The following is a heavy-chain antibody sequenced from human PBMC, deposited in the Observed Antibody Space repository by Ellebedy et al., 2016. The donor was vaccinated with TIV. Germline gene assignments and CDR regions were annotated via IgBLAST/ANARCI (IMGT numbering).Heavy chain of an antibody. Sequence: PGGSLRLSCAASGFTFSNYSMNWVRQAPGKGLEWVSYISSNSNIIYYADSVKGRLTISRDNAENSLYLQMNSLRDEDTAVYYCARGGELLWFGELLSRNFDYWGQGTLVTVSS. CDR3: ARGGELLWFGELLSRNFDY. V-gene: IGHV3-48*02. CDR2: ISSNSNII. CDR1: GFTFSNYS. J-gene: IGHJ4*02. D-gene: IGHD3-10*01.